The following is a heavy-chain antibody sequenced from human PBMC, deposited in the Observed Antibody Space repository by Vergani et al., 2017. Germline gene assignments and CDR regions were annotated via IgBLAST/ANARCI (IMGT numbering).Heavy chain of an antibody. CDR3: ARERNAYYDFWSGYYTQYYFDY. V-gene: IGHV3-9*01. Sequence: DVDLVESGGGFVQPGGSRRLSCAASGFTFDDYAMHWVRQAPGKGLEWVSGINWNSDSIAYADSVKGRFTISRDNAKNSLYLQMNSLRAEDTALYYCARERNAYYDFWSGYYTQYYFDYWGQGTLVTVSS. CDR2: INWNSDSI. J-gene: IGHJ4*02. CDR1: GFTFDDYA. D-gene: IGHD3-3*01.